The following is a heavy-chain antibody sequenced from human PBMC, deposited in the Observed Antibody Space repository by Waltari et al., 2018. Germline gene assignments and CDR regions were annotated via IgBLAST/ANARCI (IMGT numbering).Heavy chain of an antibody. J-gene: IGHJ6*02. D-gene: IGHD1-26*01. CDR1: GFTFDDYA. Sequence: EVQLVESGGGLVQPGRSLRLSCAASGFTFDDYAMHWVRQAPGKGLEWVSGISWNSGSIGYADSVKGRFTISRDNAKNSLYLQMNSLRAEDTALYYCAKDKGSGSLPSNYYYYGMDVWGQGTTVTVSS. V-gene: IGHV3-9*01. CDR2: ISWNSGSI. CDR3: AKDKGSGSLPSNYYYYGMDV.